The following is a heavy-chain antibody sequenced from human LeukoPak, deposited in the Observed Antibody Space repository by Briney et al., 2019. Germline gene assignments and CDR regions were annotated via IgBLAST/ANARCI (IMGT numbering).Heavy chain of an antibody. V-gene: IGHV4-59*01. Sequence: SETLSLTCTVTGGSISSYYWSWIRQPPGKGLEWIGCIHYSGSTNYNPSLKSRLTISVDTSKNQFSLKLSSVTAADTAVYYCARVRDRSSYFYDLDYWGQGTLVTVSS. CDR1: GGSISSYY. CDR2: IHYSGST. J-gene: IGHJ4*02. D-gene: IGHD3-22*01. CDR3: ARVRDRSSYFYDLDY.